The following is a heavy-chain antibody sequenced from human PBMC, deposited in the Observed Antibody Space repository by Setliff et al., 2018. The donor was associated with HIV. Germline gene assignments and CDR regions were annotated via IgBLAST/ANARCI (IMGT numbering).Heavy chain of an antibody. V-gene: IGHV4-34*01. CDR1: GGSFSAYY. D-gene: IGHD3-22*01. CDR3: ARSDLDNGSGYFDYHSYYMDV. CDR2: INHSGST. Sequence: SETLSLTCAVYGGSFSAYYWTWIRQPPGKGLEWIGEINHSGSTNYNPSLKSRVTISVDTSKNQFSLKLRSVTAADTAIYYCARSDLDNGSGYFDYHSYYMDVWGRGTTVTVSS. J-gene: IGHJ6*03.